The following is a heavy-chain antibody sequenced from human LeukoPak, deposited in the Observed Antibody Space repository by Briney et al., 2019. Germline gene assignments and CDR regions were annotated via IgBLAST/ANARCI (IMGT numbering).Heavy chain of an antibody. V-gene: IGHV4-34*01. CDR1: GGSLSGYY. Sequence: SETLSLTCAVYGGSLSGYYWSWIRQPPGKGLEWIGEINHSGSTNYNPSLKSRVTISVDTSKNQFSLKLSSVTAADTAVYYCARGTIYRRNDYWGQGTLVTVSS. CDR3: ARGTIYRRNDY. CDR2: INHSGST. D-gene: IGHD1-14*01. J-gene: IGHJ4*02.